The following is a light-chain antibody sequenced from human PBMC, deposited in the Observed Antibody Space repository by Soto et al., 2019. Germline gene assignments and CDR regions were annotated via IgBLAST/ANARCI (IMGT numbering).Light chain of an antibody. CDR2: GAS. V-gene: IGKV1-9*01. CDR3: QQLFRYPLA. CDR1: EGIFNY. J-gene: IGKJ5*01. Sequence: IPLTQSPSSLSASVGDRVTITCRASEGIFNYLAWYQQQPGKAPKLLMYGASTLQGGVPSRFTGSGSGTNFTLTISSLQPEDCATYHCQQLFRYPLAFGQGTRLEMK.